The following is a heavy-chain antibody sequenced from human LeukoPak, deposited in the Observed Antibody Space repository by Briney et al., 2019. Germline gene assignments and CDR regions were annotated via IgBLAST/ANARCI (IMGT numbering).Heavy chain of an antibody. CDR2: IYPGDSDT. D-gene: IGHD3-9*01. CDR1: GYSFTSYW. Sequence: GESLKISCKGSGYSFTSYWIGWVRQMPGKGLEWMGIIYPGDSDTRYSPSFQGQVTISADKSISTAYLQWSSLKASDTAMYYCARLEVLRYFDWPPPTLWFDPWGQGTLVTVSS. V-gene: IGHV5-51*01. CDR3: ARLEVLRYFDWPPPTLWFDP. J-gene: IGHJ5*02.